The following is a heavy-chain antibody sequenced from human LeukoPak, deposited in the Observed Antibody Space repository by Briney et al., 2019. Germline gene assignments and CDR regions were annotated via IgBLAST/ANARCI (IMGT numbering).Heavy chain of an antibody. CDR3: AREYFGLAYNFDY. CDR1: GGSINSGSYY. Sequence: QVQLQESGPGLVKPSQTLSLTCTVSGGSINSGSYYWTWIRQPAGKVLEWIGRIYTSGTTNYNPSLKSRVTMSVDTSKNQFSLKLGSVTAADTAVYYCAREYFGLAYNFDYWGQGTLVTVSS. J-gene: IGHJ4*02. V-gene: IGHV4-61*02. D-gene: IGHD3-10*01. CDR2: IYTSGTT.